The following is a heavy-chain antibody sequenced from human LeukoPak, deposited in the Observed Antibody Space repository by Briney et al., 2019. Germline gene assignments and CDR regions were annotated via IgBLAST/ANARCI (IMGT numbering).Heavy chain of an antibody. Sequence: GGSLRLSCAASGFTFSSYWMSWVRHAPGKGLGCVANIKEDGSEEYYVDSVKGRFSISRDNAKNSLYLQMNSLRAEDTAVYYCARDWLAGNPYHAFDLWGKGTMVTVSS. CDR2: IKEDGSEE. D-gene: IGHD3-22*01. CDR3: ARDWLAGNPYHAFDL. J-gene: IGHJ3*01. V-gene: IGHV3-7*01. CDR1: GFTFSSYW.